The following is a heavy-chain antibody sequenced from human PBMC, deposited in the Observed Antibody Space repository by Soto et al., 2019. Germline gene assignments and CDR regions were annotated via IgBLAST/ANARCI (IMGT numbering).Heavy chain of an antibody. V-gene: IGHV4-39*02. CDR3: AREEYCSGGSCYRGGGMDV. CDR1: GGSISSSSYY. D-gene: IGHD2-15*01. J-gene: IGHJ6*02. CDR2: IYYSGST. Sequence: QLQLQESGPGLVKPSETLSLTCTVSGGSISSSSYYWGWIRQPPGKGLEWIGSIYYSGSTYYNPALTSRATISVDTSNNQFSLKLSSVTAADTAVYYCAREEYCSGGSCYRGGGMDVWGQGTTVTVSS.